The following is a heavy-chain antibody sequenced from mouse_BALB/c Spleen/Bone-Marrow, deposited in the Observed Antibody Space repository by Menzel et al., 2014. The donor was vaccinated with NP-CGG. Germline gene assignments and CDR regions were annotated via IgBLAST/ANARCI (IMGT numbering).Heavy chain of an antibody. Sequence: EVQVVESGGGLVQPGGSLKVSCAASGFDFSGYWMSWVRQAPGKGLEWIGEINPDSGTINYTPSLKDKFIISRDNAKNTLYLQMSKVRSEDTALYYCARRGGNYVWYAMDYWGQGTSVTVSS. CDR3: ARRGGNYVWYAMDY. V-gene: IGHV4-1*02. CDR2: INPDSGTI. CDR1: GFDFSGYW. J-gene: IGHJ4*01. D-gene: IGHD2-1*01.